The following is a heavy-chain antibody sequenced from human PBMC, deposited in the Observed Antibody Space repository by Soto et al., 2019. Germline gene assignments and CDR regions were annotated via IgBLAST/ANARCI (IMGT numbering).Heavy chain of an antibody. V-gene: IGHV3-30-3*01. CDR2: ISYDGSNK. Sequence: QVQLVESGGGVVQPGRSLRLSCAASGFTFSSYAMHWVRQAPGKGLEWVAVISYDGSNKYYADSVKGRFTISRDNSKNTLYLQMNSLRAEDTAVYYCAREGPVTTELYYFDYWGQGTLVTVSS. CDR3: AREGPVTTELYYFDY. CDR1: GFTFSSYA. D-gene: IGHD4-4*01. J-gene: IGHJ4*02.